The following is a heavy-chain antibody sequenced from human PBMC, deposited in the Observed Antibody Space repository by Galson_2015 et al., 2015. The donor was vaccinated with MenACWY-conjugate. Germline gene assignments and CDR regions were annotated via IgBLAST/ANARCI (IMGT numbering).Heavy chain of an antibody. CDR1: GLTSTNYA. V-gene: IGHV3-23*01. J-gene: IGHJ4*02. Sequence: SLRLSCAASGLTSTNYAMSWVRQAPGKGLEWVSTISSSAASTKYADYLKGRFTISRDNSKNTLYLQMNSLRAEDTALYYCAKGGPYSASQFDCWGQGTLVTVSS. D-gene: IGHD6-13*01. CDR3: AKGGPYSASQFDC. CDR2: ISSSAAST.